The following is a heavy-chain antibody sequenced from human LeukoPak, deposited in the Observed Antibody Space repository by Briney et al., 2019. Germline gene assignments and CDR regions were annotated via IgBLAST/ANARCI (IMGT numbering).Heavy chain of an antibody. D-gene: IGHD6-13*01. CDR1: RFNFSSYE. Sequence: GGSLRLSCAASRFNFSSYEMNWVRQTPGKGLEWASYISSSGSTISYADSVKGRFTISRDNAKNSLYLQMNSLRADDTAVYYCAREAAADVFDIWGQGTMVTVSS. J-gene: IGHJ3*02. V-gene: IGHV3-48*03. CDR2: ISSSGSTI. CDR3: AREAAADVFDI.